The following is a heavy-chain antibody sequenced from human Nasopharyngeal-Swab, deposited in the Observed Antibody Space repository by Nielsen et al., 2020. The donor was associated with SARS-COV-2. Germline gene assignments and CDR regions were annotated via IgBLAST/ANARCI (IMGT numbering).Heavy chain of an antibody. CDR2: ISGSGGST. J-gene: IGHJ4*02. Sequence: GGSLRLSCAASGFTFSSYAMSWVRQAPGKGLEWVSAISGSGGSTYYADSVKGRFTISRDNSKNTLYLQMNSLRAEDTAVYYCAKDGGPSITMVRVVMVAHYWGQGTLVTVSS. V-gene: IGHV3-23*01. D-gene: IGHD3-10*01. CDR1: GFTFSSYA. CDR3: AKDGGPSITMVRVVMVAHY.